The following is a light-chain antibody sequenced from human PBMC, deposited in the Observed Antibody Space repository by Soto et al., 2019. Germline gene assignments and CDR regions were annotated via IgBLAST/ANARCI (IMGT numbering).Light chain of an antibody. CDR3: CSYAGSYTLYV. Sequence: QSALTQPRSVSGSPGQSVTISCTGTSRDVGGYNYVSWYQQHPGKAPKLMIYDVSERPSGVPDRFSGSKSGNTASLTISGLQAEDEAGYYCCSYAGSYTLYVFGTGTKVTVL. J-gene: IGLJ1*01. CDR1: SRDVGGYNY. V-gene: IGLV2-11*01. CDR2: DVS.